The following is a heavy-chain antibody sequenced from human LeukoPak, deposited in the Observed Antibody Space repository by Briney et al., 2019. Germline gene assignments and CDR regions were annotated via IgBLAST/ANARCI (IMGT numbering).Heavy chain of an antibody. CDR3: ASPLYSSGVDYYYYYMDV. D-gene: IGHD6-19*01. V-gene: IGHV4-39*01. Sequence: SETLSLTCTVSGGSISSSSYYWGWIRQPPGKGLEWIGSIYYSGSTYHNPSLKSRVTISVDTSKNQFSLKLSSVTAADTAVYYCASPLYSSGVDYYYYYMDVWGKGTTVTVSS. CDR1: GGSISSSSYY. J-gene: IGHJ6*03. CDR2: IYYSGST.